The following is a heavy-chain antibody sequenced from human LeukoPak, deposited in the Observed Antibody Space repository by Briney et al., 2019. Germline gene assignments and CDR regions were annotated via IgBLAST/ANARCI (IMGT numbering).Heavy chain of an antibody. V-gene: IGHV3-11*04. CDR3: ARARSSWYVFDY. Sequence: PGGSLRLSCAASGFAFSDYYMSWIRQAPGKGLEWVSYISSSGSTIYYADSVKGRFTISRDNAKNSLYLQMNSLRAEDTAVYYCARARSSWYVFDYWGQGTLVTVSS. D-gene: IGHD6-13*01. CDR2: ISSSGSTI. CDR1: GFAFSDYY. J-gene: IGHJ4*02.